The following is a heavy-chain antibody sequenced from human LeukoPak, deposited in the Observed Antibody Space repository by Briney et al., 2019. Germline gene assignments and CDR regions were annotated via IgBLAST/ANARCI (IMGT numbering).Heavy chain of an antibody. CDR3: ARGRCSNTSCYGRYYYGMDV. CDR2: IYYSGST. D-gene: IGHD2-2*01. V-gene: IGHV4-39*07. J-gene: IGHJ6*02. CDR1: GGSISSSSYY. Sequence: SETLSLTCTVSGGSISSSSYYWGWIRQPPGKGLEWIGSIYYSGSTYYNPSLKSRVTISVDTSKNQFSLKLSSVTAADTAVYYCARGRCSNTSCYGRYYYGMDVWGQGTTVTVSS.